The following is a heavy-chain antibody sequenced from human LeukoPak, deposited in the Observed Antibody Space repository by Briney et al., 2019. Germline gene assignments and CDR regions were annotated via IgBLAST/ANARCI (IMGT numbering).Heavy chain of an antibody. CDR3: ARVKYYYDSSGYYEYYFDY. CDR2: ISSSGNTI. Sequence: PGGSLRLSCAASGFTFSDYYMGWIRQAPGKGLEWVSYISSSGNTIYYADSVKGRFTISRDNAKNSLYLQMNSLRAEDTAVYFCARVKYYYDSSGYYEYYFDYWGQGTLVTVSS. J-gene: IGHJ4*02. V-gene: IGHV3-11*01. CDR1: GFTFSDYY. D-gene: IGHD3-22*01.